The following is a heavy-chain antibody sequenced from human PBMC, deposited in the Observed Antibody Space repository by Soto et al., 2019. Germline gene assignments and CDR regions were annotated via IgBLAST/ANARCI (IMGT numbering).Heavy chain of an antibody. CDR3: ARGYCDSARCSSMAGMEV. D-gene: IGHD2-2*01. J-gene: IGHJ6*02. V-gene: IGHV3-23*01. CDR1: GFTFSTYA. Sequence: QLLESGGGLVQPGGSLRLSCAASGFTFSTYAMSWVRQAPGKGLEWVSTISGAATNTYYANSVKGRFTISRDNYKGTLFLRMNSLRAEDTAEYFCARGYCDSARCSSMAGMEVWGQGTTVTVSS. CDR2: ISGAATNT.